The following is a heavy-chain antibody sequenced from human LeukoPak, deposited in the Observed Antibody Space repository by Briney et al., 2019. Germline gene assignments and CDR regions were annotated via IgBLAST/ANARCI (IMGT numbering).Heavy chain of an antibody. CDR3: ASGYNWNYVEMELAQVFDY. CDR1: GFTFSSYA. D-gene: IGHD1-7*01. V-gene: IGHV4-34*01. CDR2: INHSGST. Sequence: GSLRLSCAASGFTFSSYAMSWVRQAPGKGLEWIGEINHSGSTNYNPSLKSRVTISVDTSKNQFSLKLSSVTAADTAVYYSASGYNWNYVEMELAQVFDYWGQGTLVTVSS. J-gene: IGHJ4*02.